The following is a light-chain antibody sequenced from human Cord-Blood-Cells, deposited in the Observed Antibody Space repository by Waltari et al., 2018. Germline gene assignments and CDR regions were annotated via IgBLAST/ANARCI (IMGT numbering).Light chain of an antibody. CDR3: SSYTSSSTVV. CDR2: DVS. J-gene: IGLJ2*01. Sequence: QSALTQPASVSGSPGQSITISCTGTSSDVGGSTYVSWYQQHPGKAPKLMIYDVSRRPSGVSNRFSGSKSGNTASLTISGLQAEDEADYYCSSYTSSSTVVFGGGTKLTVL. CDR1: SSDVGGSTY. V-gene: IGLV2-14*01.